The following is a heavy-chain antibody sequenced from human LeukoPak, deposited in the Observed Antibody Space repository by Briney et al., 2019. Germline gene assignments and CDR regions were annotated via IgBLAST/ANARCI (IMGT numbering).Heavy chain of an antibody. CDR2: INTKGET. CDR3: ATSNDAKIAPFDH. Sequence: SETLSLTRTVSGVSMSAYQWSWVRQSPEKGLDWIGCINTKGETSYNPSLKSRVTTSVDTSKSQFSLRLTSVTAADTAVYYCATSNDAKIAPFDHWGQGAPVTVSS. D-gene: IGHD2-21*01. V-gene: IGHV4-4*09. J-gene: IGHJ4*02. CDR1: GVSMSAYQ.